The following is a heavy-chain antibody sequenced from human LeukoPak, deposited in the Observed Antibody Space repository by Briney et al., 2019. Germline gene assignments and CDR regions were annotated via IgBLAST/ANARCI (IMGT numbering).Heavy chain of an antibody. J-gene: IGHJ4*02. D-gene: IGHD1-26*01. CDR2: INPNSGGT. CDR3: ARGRGTYHDY. V-gene: IGHV1-2*02. Sequence: ASVKVSCKASGYTFTGYYIHWVRQARGQGLEWMGGINPNSGGTNYAQKFQGRVTMTRDTSTSTAYMELSRLRSDDTAVYYCARGRGTYHDYWGQGTLVTVSS. CDR1: GYTFTGYY.